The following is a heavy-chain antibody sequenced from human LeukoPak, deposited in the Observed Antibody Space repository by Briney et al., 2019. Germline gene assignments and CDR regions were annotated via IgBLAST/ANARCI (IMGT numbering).Heavy chain of an antibody. V-gene: IGHV1-46*01. CDR3: AREALRFLEWFSPNDY. D-gene: IGHD3-3*01. CDR1: GYTFTSYY. Sequence: ASVKVSCKASGYTFTSYYMHWVRQAPGQGLEWMGIINPSGGSTSYAQKFQGRVTMTRDTSISTAYMELSRLRSDDTAVYYCAREALRFLEWFSPNDYWGQGTLVTVSS. CDR2: INPSGGST. J-gene: IGHJ4*02.